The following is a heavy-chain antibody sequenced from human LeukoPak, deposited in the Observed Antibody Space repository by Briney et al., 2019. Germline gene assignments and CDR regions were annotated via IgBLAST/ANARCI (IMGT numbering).Heavy chain of an antibody. D-gene: IGHD3-16*01. CDR2: VSSDSTTI. V-gene: IGHV3-48*01. Sequence: GGSLRLSCAASGFTFSSYSMNWVRQAPGKGLEWVSYVSSDSTTIQYADSVKGRFTISRDYAKNSLNLQMDSLKAEDTALYYCTRDGGWRDDYWGEGTLVTVSS. CDR1: GFTFSSYS. J-gene: IGHJ4*02. CDR3: TRDGGWRDDY.